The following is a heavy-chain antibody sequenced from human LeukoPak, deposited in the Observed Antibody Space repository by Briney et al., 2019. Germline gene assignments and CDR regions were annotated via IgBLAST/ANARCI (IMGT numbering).Heavy chain of an antibody. CDR2: IRYDGSNK. CDR1: GFTFSSYG. CDR3: AKRTRARYGDYAGFDY. Sequence: PGGSLRLSCAASGFTFSSYGMHWVRQAPGKGLEWVAFIRYDGSNKYYADSVKGRFTISRDNSKNTLYLQMNSLRAEDTAVYYCAKRTRARYGDYAGFDYWGQGTLVTVSS. D-gene: IGHD4-17*01. J-gene: IGHJ4*02. V-gene: IGHV3-30*02.